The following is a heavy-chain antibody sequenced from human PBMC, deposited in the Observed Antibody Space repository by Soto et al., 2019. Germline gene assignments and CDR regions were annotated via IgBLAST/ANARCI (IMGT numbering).Heavy chain of an antibody. Sequence: QVQLVQSGAEVKKPGSSVKVSCKASGGTFSSYAISWVRQAPGQGLEWMGGIIPIFGTANYAQKFQGRVTITADESTSKAYMELSSLRSEYTAVYYCARAAHNCNYSHLSPYGIDVWGQGTTVTVSS. CDR2: IIPIFGTA. V-gene: IGHV1-69*01. D-gene: IGHD1-7*01. J-gene: IGHJ6*01. CDR1: GGTFSSYA. CDR3: ARAAHNCNYSHLSPYGIDV.